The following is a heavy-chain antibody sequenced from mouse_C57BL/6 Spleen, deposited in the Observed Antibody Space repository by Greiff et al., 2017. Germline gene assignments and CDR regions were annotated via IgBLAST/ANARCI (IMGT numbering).Heavy chain of an antibody. CDR1: GYTFTSYW. D-gene: IGHD4-1*01. J-gene: IGHJ2*01. V-gene: IGHV1-69*01. CDR3: SRGGLNLGLDY. Sequence: QVQLQQPGAELVMPGASVKLSCKASGYTFTSYWMHWVKQRPGQGLEWIGEIDPSDSYTNYNQKFKGKSTLTVDKSASTDYMQLSSLTSEDSAVYYCSRGGLNLGLDYWGQGTTLTVSS. CDR2: IDPSDSYT.